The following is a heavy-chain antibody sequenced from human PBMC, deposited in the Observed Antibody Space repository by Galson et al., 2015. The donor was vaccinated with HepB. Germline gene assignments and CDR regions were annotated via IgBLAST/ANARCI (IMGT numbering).Heavy chain of an antibody. CDR2: TREDGSQK. D-gene: IGHD5-12*01. J-gene: IGHJ4*02. V-gene: IGHV3-7*03. Sequence: SLRLSCAASGFTFGSYWMSWVRQTPGKGLEWVANTREDGSQKYYVDSVRGRFAISRDNAKNSLYLQMDSLRAEDTALYYCARSSYSDFIGVAVNWGQGTLVTVSS. CDR1: GFTFGSYW. CDR3: ARSSYSDFIGVAVN.